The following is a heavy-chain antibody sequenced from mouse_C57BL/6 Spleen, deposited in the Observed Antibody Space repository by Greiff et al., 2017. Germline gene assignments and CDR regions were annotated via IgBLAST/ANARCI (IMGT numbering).Heavy chain of an antibody. CDR2: IDPNSGGT. J-gene: IGHJ3*01. D-gene: IGHD1-1*01. CDR3: ARYYYGSSYGFAY. Sequence: VKLMESGAELVKPGASVKLSCKASGYTFTSYWMHWVKQRPGRGLEWIGRIDPNSGGTKYNEKFKSKATLTVDKPSSTAYMQLSSLTSEDSAVYYCARYYYGSSYGFAYWGQGTLVTVSA. CDR1: GYTFTSYW. V-gene: IGHV1-72*01.